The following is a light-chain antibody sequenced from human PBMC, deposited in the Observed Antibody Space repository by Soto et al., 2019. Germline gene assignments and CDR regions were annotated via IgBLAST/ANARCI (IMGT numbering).Light chain of an antibody. J-gene: IGLJ1*01. CDR2: DVS. Sequence: QSALTQPRSVSGSPGQSVTISCTGTSSDVGGYNYVSWYQQHPGKAPKLMIYDVSKRPSGVPDRFSGFKSGNTASLTISGLQAEDEADYYCCSYAGSYISFGTGTKVTVL. V-gene: IGLV2-11*01. CDR1: SSDVGGYNY. CDR3: CSYAGSYIS.